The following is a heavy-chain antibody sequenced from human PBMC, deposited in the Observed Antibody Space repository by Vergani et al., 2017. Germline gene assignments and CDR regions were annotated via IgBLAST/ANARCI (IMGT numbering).Heavy chain of an antibody. J-gene: IGHJ4*02. V-gene: IGHV3-7*01. CDR3: AREGHLMGPDLGY. CDR1: GFKLDEYW. CDR2: MKEDGADK. D-gene: IGHD2-8*01. Sequence: EVHLVESGGGLVQPGGSLRLSCVGSGFKLDEYWMSWVRQAPGKGLEWVADMKEDGADKKYVDSVKGRFTISRDNAKNSLFLQMNSLRAEDTAVYFCAREGHLMGPDLGYLGQGNLVNVSS.